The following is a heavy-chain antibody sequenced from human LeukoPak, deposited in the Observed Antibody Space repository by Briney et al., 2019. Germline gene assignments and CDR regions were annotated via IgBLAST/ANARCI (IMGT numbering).Heavy chain of an antibody. Sequence: GGSLRLSCAASGFSVSNTYTCWVRQAPGKGLEWVSIIYSGGNTYYADSVKGRFTISRDNSKNTLYLQMNRLRPEDTAVYYCARGTVTAPDYWGQGTLVTVSS. CDR1: GFSVSNTY. D-gene: IGHD2-21*02. CDR2: IYSGGNT. J-gene: IGHJ4*02. V-gene: IGHV3-53*01. CDR3: ARGTVTAPDY.